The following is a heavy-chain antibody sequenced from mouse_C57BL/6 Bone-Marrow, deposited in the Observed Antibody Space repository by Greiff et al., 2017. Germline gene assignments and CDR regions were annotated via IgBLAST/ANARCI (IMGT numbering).Heavy chain of an antibody. J-gene: IGHJ2*01. CDR1: GFTFSSYA. Sequence: EVKLMESGGGLVKPGGSLKLSCAASGFTFSSYAMSWVRQTPEKRLEWVATISDGGSYTYYPDNVKGRFTISRDNAKNNLYLQMSHLKSEDTAMYYCARDGFDYWGQGTTLTVSS. CDR2: ISDGGSYT. V-gene: IGHV5-4*01. CDR3: ARDGFDY.